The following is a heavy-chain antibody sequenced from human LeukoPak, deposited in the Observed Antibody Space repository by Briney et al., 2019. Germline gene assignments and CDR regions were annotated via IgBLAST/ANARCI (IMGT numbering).Heavy chain of an antibody. D-gene: IGHD5-18*01. CDR3: ASRKYSYGYFYFDY. CDR2: INHSGST. CDR1: GGSFSGYY. V-gene: IGHV4-34*01. J-gene: IGHJ4*02. Sequence: KPSETLSLTCAVYGGSFSGYYWSWIRQPPGKGLEWIGEINHSGSTNYNPSLKSRVTISVDTSKNQFSLKLSSVTAADTAVYYCASRKYSYGYFYFDYWGQGTLVTVSS.